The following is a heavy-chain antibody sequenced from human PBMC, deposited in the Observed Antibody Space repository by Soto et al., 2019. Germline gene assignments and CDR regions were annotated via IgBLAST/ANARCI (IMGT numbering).Heavy chain of an antibody. CDR3: VREDGKVGTNSAFDY. CDR2: INGRGNYI. D-gene: IGHD1-26*01. V-gene: IGHV3-21*01. J-gene: IGHJ4*02. Sequence: PGGSLRLSXASSGFTFSTYTMNWVRQAPGKGLEWVSSINGRGNYIYYAESVKGRFTISRDNAKNSLYLQMDRLRAEDTALYYCVREDGKVGTNSAFDYWGLGALVTVSS. CDR1: GFTFSTYT.